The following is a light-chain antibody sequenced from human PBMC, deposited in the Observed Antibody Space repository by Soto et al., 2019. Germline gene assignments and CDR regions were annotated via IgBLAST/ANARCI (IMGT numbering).Light chain of an antibody. CDR3: QKGSQWPPIT. CDR2: DAY. CDR1: QSVGRY. J-gene: IGKJ5*01. V-gene: IGKV3-11*01. Sequence: EIVLTQSPATPSLSPGDRATLSCRAGQSVGRYLAWYQQRPGQAPRLLIYDAYNRATGIPARFSGSGSGTDFTLTFSSLELEDFAVYYCQKGSQWPPITFGQGTRLEIK.